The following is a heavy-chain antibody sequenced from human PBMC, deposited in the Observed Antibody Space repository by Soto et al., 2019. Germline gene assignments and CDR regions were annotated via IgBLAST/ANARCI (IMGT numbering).Heavy chain of an antibody. D-gene: IGHD2-21*02. V-gene: IGHV4-30-4*01. J-gene: IGHJ4*02. CDR1: GVSISSPDSF. CDR2: ISYSGST. Sequence: SETLSLTCTVSGVSISSPDSFWSWIRQSPGEDLEWIGFISYSGSTSYDPSLKSRVAISLDTSKNQFSLEVTSVTAADTAIYYCARMTFVNSYYFDYWGQGTLVTVSS. CDR3: ARMTFVNSYYFDY.